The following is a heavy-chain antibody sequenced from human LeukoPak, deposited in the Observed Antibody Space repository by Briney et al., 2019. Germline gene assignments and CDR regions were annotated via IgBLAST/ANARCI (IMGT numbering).Heavy chain of an antibody. Sequence: ASVKVSCKASGYTFPSYFMHWVRQAPGQGLEWMGIINPTGGSTTYAQKFQGRVTMTRDTSTSTVYMELSSLRSDDTAVYYCARTAARRFDYWGQGTLVTVSS. D-gene: IGHD6-6*01. CDR3: ARTAARRFDY. CDR1: GYTFPSYF. CDR2: INPTGGST. J-gene: IGHJ4*02. V-gene: IGHV1-46*01.